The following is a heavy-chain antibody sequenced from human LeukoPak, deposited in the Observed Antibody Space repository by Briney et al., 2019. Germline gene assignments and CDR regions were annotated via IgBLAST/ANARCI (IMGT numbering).Heavy chain of an antibody. V-gene: IGHV3-23*01. CDR2: ISGSGGST. J-gene: IGHJ6*02. D-gene: IGHD6-13*01. Sequence: PGGSLRLSCAASGFTVSSNYMSWVRQAPGKGLEWVSAISGSGGSTYYADSVKGRFTISRDNSKNTLYLQMNSLRAEDTAVYYCAKVIGIAAAGTGSGYYYYGMDVWGQGTTVTVSS. CDR1: GFTVSSNY. CDR3: AKVIGIAAAGTGSGYYYYGMDV.